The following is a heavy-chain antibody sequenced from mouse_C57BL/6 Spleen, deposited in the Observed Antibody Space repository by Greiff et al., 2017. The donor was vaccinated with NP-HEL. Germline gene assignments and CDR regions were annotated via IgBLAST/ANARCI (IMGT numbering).Heavy chain of an antibody. J-gene: IGHJ3*01. CDR1: GFNIKDDY. CDR2: IDPENGDT. CDR3: TTSLVAY. V-gene: IGHV14-4*01. Sequence: EVQLQESGAELVRPGASVKLSCTASGFNIKDDYMHWVKQRPEQGLEWIGWIDPENGDTEYASKFQGKATITADTSSNTAYLQLSSLTSEDTAVYYCTTSLVAYWGQGTLVTVSA.